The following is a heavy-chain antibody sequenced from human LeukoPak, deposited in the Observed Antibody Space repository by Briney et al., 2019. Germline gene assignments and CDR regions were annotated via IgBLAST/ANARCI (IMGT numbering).Heavy chain of an antibody. CDR3: ARGPERTYSRRFAD. V-gene: IGHV4-34*01. J-gene: IGHJ4*02. Sequence: AETLSLTCAVYGGSLSGYYWSWIRQPPGKGREWLGEINHSGSTNYNPSLKSRVTISVDTSKNQFSLKLSSVTAADTAVYYCARGPERTYSRRFADWGQGTLVTVSS. D-gene: IGHD2-15*01. CDR2: INHSGST. CDR1: GGSLSGYY.